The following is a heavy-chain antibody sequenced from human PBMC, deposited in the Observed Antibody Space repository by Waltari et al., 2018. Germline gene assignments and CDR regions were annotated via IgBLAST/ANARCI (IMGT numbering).Heavy chain of an antibody. Sequence: QVQPVQSGAEVKKPGASVKVSCKASGYTFTGYYIHWVRQAPGQGLEWMGWISPNSGDTNYAQKFQGRVTMTRDTSTTTAYMELSRLTSDDTAVFYCARGDFRLSYYYMDVWGKGTTVTVSS. J-gene: IGHJ6*03. CDR2: ISPNSGDT. CDR3: ARGDFRLSYYYMDV. V-gene: IGHV1-2*02. CDR1: GYTFTGYY. D-gene: IGHD3-3*01.